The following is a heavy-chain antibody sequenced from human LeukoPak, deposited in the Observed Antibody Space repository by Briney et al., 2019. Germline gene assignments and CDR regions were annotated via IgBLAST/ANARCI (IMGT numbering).Heavy chain of an antibody. CDR1: GFTFRSYA. CDR2: TTGSGDKL. V-gene: IGHV3-23*01. CDR3: ARYENGGIDY. Sequence: PGGSLRLSCTASGFTFRSYALSWVRQAPGKGLEWVSATTGSGDKLFYADSVKGRFTISRDNSKNTLYLQMSNLRAEDTAVYYCARYENGGIDYWGQGTLVTVSS. J-gene: IGHJ4*02. D-gene: IGHD2-15*01.